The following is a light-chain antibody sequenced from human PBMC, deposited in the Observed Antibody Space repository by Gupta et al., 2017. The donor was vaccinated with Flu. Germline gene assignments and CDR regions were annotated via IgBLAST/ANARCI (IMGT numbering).Light chain of an antibody. CDR2: GNS. Sequence: QSVLAQPPSASGTPGQRVTIPCSGSSSNIGGNTVNWYQQVPGTAPKLLIYGNSVRPSGVPDRFSGSKSGTSASLAISGLQSEDEAEYYCAAWDDSLNGHYVFGTGTKVTVL. CDR3: AAWDDSLNGHYV. J-gene: IGLJ1*01. CDR1: SSNIGGNT. V-gene: IGLV1-44*01.